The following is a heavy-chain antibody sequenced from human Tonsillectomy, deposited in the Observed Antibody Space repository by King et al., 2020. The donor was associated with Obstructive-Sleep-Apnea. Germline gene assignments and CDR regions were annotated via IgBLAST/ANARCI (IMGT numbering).Heavy chain of an antibody. Sequence: EVQLVESGGGLVQPGGSLKLSCAASGFTFSGSAIHWVRQASGKGLEWIGRIRSEPNSYATAYAASVKGRFIISRDDSKNMAYLQLNSLKTEDTAVYYCTRRYYYESRADHWGQGSLVTVSS. J-gene: IGHJ5*02. CDR1: GFTFSGSA. V-gene: IGHV3-73*01. D-gene: IGHD3-22*01. CDR3: TRRYYYESRADH. CDR2: IRSEPNSYAT.